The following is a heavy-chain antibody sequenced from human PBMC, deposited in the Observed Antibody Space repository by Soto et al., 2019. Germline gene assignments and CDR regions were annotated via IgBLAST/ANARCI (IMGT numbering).Heavy chain of an antibody. V-gene: IGHV1-69*13. CDR2: IIPIFGTA. CDR3: ASVVVVAATIGTDAFDI. J-gene: IGHJ3*02. Sequence: GVSVKVSCKASGGTFRSYAISWVRQAPGQGLEWMGGIIPIFGTANYAQKFQGRVTITADESTSTAYMELSSLRSEDTAVYYCASVVVVAATIGTDAFDIWGQGTMVTVS. D-gene: IGHD2-15*01. CDR1: GGTFRSYA.